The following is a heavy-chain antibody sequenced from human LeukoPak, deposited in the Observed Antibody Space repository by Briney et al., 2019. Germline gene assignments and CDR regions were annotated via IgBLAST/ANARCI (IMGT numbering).Heavy chain of an antibody. V-gene: IGHV1-18*01. J-gene: IGHJ3*02. CDR1: GYTFTSYG. D-gene: IGHD2-2*01. CDR3: ARGYCSSTSCYDAFDI. CDR2: ISAYNGNT. Sequence: GPVKVSCKASGYTFTSYGISWVRQAPGQGLEWMGWISAYNGNTNYAQKLQGRVTMTTDTSTSTAYMELRSLRPDDTAVYYCARGYCSSTSCYDAFDIWGQGTMVTVSS.